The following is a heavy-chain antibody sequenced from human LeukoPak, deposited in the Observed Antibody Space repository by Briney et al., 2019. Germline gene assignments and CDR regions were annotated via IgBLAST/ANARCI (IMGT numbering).Heavy chain of an antibody. D-gene: IGHD3-3*01. CDR2: INHSGST. CDR3: ARGGYDFRSGYYYYMDV. J-gene: IGHJ6*03. V-gene: IGHV4-34*01. Sequence: SETLSLTCAVYGVSFSGYYWSWIRQPPGKGLEWIGEINHSGSTNYNPSLKSRVTISVDTSKNQFSLKLSSVTAADTAVYYCARGGYDFRSGYYYYMDVWGKGTTVTVSS. CDR1: GVSFSGYY.